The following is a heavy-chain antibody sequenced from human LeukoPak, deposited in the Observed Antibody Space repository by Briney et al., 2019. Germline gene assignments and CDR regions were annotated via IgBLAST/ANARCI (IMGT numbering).Heavy chain of an antibody. CDR2: ISSSSSYI. CDR1: GFTFSLYA. J-gene: IGHJ6*03. V-gene: IGHV3-21*01. Sequence: KTGGSLRLSCVVSGFTFSLYAMSWVRQAPGKGLEWVSSISSSSSYIYYADSVKGRFTISRDNAKNSLYLQMNSLRAEDTAVYYCARGWSTVVTPHYYYYYYMDVWGKGTTVTVSS. CDR3: ARGWSTVVTPHYYYYYYMDV. D-gene: IGHD4-23*01.